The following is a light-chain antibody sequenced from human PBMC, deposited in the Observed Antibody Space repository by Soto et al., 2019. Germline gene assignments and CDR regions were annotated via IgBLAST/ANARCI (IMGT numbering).Light chain of an antibody. V-gene: IGLV2-14*03. J-gene: IGLJ1*01. CDR2: DVS. CDR1: SSDVGSSNL. CDR3: SSYTTAATYV. Sequence: QSALTHPAAVSGSPGQSITISCTGSSSDVGSSNLDSWYQQHHPGEAPKLIIYDVSHGPAGVSNRFSGCKSGNTASVTISGLQTEDEDDYYCSSYTTAATYVFGTGTKVTVL.